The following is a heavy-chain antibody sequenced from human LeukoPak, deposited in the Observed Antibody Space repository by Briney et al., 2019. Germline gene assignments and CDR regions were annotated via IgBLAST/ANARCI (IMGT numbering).Heavy chain of an antibody. D-gene: IGHD3-10*01. CDR3: ARDGGGHYYGSGSYRPSGSHPLDY. CDR2: IIPIFGTA. V-gene: IGHV1-69*05. Sequence: SVKVSCKASGGTFSSYAISWVRQAPGQGLEWMGGIIPIFGTANYAQKFQGRVTITTDESTSTAYMELSSLRSEDTAVYYCARDGGGHYYGSGSYRPSGSHPLDYWGQGTLVTVSS. CDR1: GGTFSSYA. J-gene: IGHJ4*02.